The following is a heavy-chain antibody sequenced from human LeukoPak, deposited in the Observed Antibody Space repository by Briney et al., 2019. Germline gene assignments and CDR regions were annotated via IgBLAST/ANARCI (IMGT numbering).Heavy chain of an antibody. CDR3: AKYYYDSGGRGNDAFDV. Sequence: GGSLRLSCAASGFTFSSYAMSWVRQAPGKGLEWVSAISGSGGSTYYADSVKGRFTISRDNSKNTLYLQMSSLRAEDTATFYCAKYYYDSGGRGNDAFDVWGQGTLVTVSS. J-gene: IGHJ3*01. V-gene: IGHV3-23*01. CDR2: ISGSGGST. CDR1: GFTFSSYA. D-gene: IGHD3-22*01.